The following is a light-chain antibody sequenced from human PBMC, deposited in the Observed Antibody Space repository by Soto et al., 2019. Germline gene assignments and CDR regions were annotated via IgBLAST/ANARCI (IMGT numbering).Light chain of an antibody. CDR1: QNVDSNY. V-gene: IGKV3-11*01. CDR3: QQRSSRPREIS. J-gene: IGKJ5*01. CDR2: GAS. Sequence: PGERAPLSCMASQNVDSNYLAWYQQKPGQAPRIIIFGASGRATGIPARFSASGSETDFTLTISSLEPEDFAVYYCQQRSSRPREISFGQATRLEI.